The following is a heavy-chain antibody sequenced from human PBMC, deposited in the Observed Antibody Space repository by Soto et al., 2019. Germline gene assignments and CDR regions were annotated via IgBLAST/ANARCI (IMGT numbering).Heavy chain of an antibody. CDR2: TYYRSKWYN. Sequence: PSQTLTLTCAISGNSVSSNSAAWNWIRQSPSRGLEWLGRTYYRSKWYNDYAVSVKSRITINPDTSKNQFSLQLNSVTPEDTAVYYCARELAAAGTWPDYGMDVWGQGTTVTVSS. V-gene: IGHV6-1*01. J-gene: IGHJ6*02. CDR1: GNSVSSNSAA. D-gene: IGHD6-13*01. CDR3: ARELAAAGTWPDYGMDV.